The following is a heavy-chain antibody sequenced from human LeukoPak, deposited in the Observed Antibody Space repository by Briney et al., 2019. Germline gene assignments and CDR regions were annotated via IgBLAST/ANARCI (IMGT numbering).Heavy chain of an antibody. J-gene: IGHJ4*02. CDR2: IIGGGGST. CDR3: AHGAMYQLDY. Sequence: GGSLRLSCVASGFTFDDYGMSWVRQAPGKGLEWVSGIIGGGGSTYYADSVKGRFTISGDNSRNTLFLQMNSLRAEDTAVYYCAHGAMYQLDYWGQGTLVTVSS. V-gene: IGHV3-23*01. D-gene: IGHD2-2*01. CDR1: GFTFDDYG.